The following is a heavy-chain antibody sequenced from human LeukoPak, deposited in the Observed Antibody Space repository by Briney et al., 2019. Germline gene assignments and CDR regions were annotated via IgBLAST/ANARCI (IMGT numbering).Heavy chain of an antibody. CDR2: ISGSGGST. Sequence: GGSLRLSCAASGFTFSSYAMHWVRQAPGKGLEWVSAISGSGGSTYYADSVKGRFTISRDNSKNTLYLQMNSLRAEDTAVYYCAKENDFWSGYSYYYYGMDVWGQGTTVTVSS. V-gene: IGHV3-23*01. D-gene: IGHD3-3*01. CDR3: AKENDFWSGYSYYYYGMDV. J-gene: IGHJ6*02. CDR1: GFTFSSYA.